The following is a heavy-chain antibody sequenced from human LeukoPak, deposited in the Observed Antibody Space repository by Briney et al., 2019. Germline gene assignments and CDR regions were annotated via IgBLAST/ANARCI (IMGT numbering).Heavy chain of an antibody. Sequence: SETLSLTCSVSGVSVSGYYWSWIRQPPGKGLEWLGYIYYTGSTNYNPSLKGRVTISVDTSKNQFPLRLSSVTAADTAVYYCARRVWDYYAGSGHYAEYFDYWGQGTLVTVSS. D-gene: IGHD3-22*01. J-gene: IGHJ4*02. CDR3: ARRVWDYYAGSGHYAEYFDY. V-gene: IGHV4-59*02. CDR1: GVSVSGYY. CDR2: IYYTGST.